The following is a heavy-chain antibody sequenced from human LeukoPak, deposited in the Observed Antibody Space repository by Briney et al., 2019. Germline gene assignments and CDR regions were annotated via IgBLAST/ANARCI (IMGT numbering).Heavy chain of an antibody. J-gene: IGHJ4*02. CDR1: GFFFSNYW. V-gene: IGHV3-7*01. D-gene: IGHD5-12*01. CDR2: INQDGSKE. CDR3: VRDGGVSGYDLLDY. Sequence: PGGSLRLSCTASGFFFSNYWMTWVRQAPGKGLGWVAQINQDGSKEYYIDSVKARFSISRDNARNSLSLQMNSLRAEDTAVYYCVRDGGVSGYDLLDYWGQGTLVTVSS.